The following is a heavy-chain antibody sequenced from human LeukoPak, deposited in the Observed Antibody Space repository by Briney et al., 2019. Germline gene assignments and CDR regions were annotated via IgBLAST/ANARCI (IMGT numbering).Heavy chain of an antibody. D-gene: IGHD6-13*01. J-gene: IGHJ6*03. V-gene: IGHV1-69*05. CDR2: IIPIFGTA. Sequence: SVKVSCKASGGTFSSYAISWVRQAPGQGLEWMGRIIPIFGTANYAQKFQGRVTITTDESTSTAYMELSSLRSEDTAVYYCARSSAAGFHTYYYMDVWGKGTTVTVSS. CDR1: GGTFSSYA. CDR3: ARSSAAGFHTYYYMDV.